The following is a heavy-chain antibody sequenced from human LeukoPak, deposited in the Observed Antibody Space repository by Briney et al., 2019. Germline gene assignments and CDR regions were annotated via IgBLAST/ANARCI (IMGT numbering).Heavy chain of an antibody. D-gene: IGHD2-2*01. CDR3: ARDGRGGSWYAFGYYYYYGMDV. CDR2: IYHSGST. V-gene: IGHV4-4*02. J-gene: IGHJ6*02. Sequence: SGTLSLTCAVSGGSISSSNWWSWVRQPPGKGLEWIGEIYHSGSTNYNPSLKSRVTISVDKSKNQFSLKLSSVTAADTAVYYCARDGRGGSWYAFGYYYYYGMDVWGQGTTVTVSS. CDR1: GGSISSSNW.